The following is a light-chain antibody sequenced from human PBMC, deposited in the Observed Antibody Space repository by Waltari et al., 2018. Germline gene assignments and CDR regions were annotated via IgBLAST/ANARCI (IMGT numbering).Light chain of an antibody. V-gene: IGLV2-23*01. CDR2: EGS. CDR1: SNDVGSYKL. J-gene: IGLJ2*01. CDR3: CSYASGSTII. Sequence: QSALTQPASVSGSPGQSITISCTGTSNDVGSYKLASWYQGNPGKAPELLIYEGSKRPSGVSNRFSGSKSGNTASLTISGLQAEDEADYFCCSYASGSTIIFGGGTKLTVL.